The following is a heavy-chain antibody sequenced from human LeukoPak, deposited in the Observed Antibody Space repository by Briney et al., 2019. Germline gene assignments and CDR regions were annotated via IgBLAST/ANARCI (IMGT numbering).Heavy chain of an antibody. Sequence: GESLKISCAASGFTFSSYAMSWVRQAPGKGLEWVSAISGSGGSTYYADSVKGRFTISRDNSKNTLYLQMNSLRAEDTAVYYCAREDSMIVAVDYWGQGTLVTVSS. D-gene: IGHD3-22*01. J-gene: IGHJ4*02. CDR1: GFTFSSYA. CDR3: AREDSMIVAVDY. CDR2: ISGSGGST. V-gene: IGHV3-23*01.